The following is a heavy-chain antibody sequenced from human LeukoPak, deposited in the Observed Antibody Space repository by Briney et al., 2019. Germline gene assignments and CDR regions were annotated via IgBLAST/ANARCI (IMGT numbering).Heavy chain of an antibody. D-gene: IGHD6-19*01. J-gene: IGHJ6*02. CDR2: IYTSGST. Sequence: PSETLSPTCTVSGGSISSGSYYWSWIRQPAGKGLEWIGRIYTSGSTNYNPSLKSRVTISVDTSKNQFSLKLSSVTAADTAVYYCARVRIAVAGNYYYYYGMDVWGQGTTVTVSS. CDR1: GGSISSGSYY. CDR3: ARVRIAVAGNYYYYYGMDV. V-gene: IGHV4-61*02.